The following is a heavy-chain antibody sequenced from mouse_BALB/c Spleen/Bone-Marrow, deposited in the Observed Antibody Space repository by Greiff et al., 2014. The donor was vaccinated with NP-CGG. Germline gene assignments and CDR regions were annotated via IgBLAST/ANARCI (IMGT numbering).Heavy chain of an antibody. CDR1: GFTFSSYA. J-gene: IGHJ2*01. CDR3: AREVDGWYYFDY. V-gene: IGHV5-6-5*01. Sequence: EVHLVESGGGLVKPGGSLKLSCAASGFTFSSYAMSWVRQTPEKGLEWVASISSGGSTYYPDSVKGRFTISRDNARNILYLQMSSLRSEDTAMYYCAREVDGWYYFDYWGQGTTLTVSS. CDR2: ISSGGST. D-gene: IGHD2-3*01.